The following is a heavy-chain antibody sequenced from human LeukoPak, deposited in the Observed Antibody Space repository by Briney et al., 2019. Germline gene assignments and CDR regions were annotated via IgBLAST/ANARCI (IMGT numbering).Heavy chain of an antibody. CDR3: AKHMRATNTYSFFGLDV. D-gene: IGHD1-26*01. V-gene: IGHV3-9*01. CDR2: INWNGGGT. CDR1: GFTFKDYG. J-gene: IGHJ6*02. Sequence: TGGTLRLSCAATGFTFKDYGMHWVRQPPGEGLEWVSSINWNGGGTDYADSVKGRFTISRDNAKNSVYLQLSSLRPEDTALYYCAKHMRATNTYSFFGLDVWGQGTTVTVSS.